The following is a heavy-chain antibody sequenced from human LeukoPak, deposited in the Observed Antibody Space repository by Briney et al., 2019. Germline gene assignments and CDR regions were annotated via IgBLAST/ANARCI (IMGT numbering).Heavy chain of an antibody. CDR2: IIPIFGTA. V-gene: IGHV1-69*13. Sequence: SVKVSCKASGGTFSSYAISWVRQAPGQGLEWMGGIIPIFGTANYARKFQGRVTITADESTSTAYMELSSLRSEDTAVYYCARDGRSLGYCSSTSCLPYGMDVWGQGTTVTVSS. D-gene: IGHD2-2*01. CDR3: ARDGRSLGYCSSTSCLPYGMDV. CDR1: GGTFSSYA. J-gene: IGHJ6*02.